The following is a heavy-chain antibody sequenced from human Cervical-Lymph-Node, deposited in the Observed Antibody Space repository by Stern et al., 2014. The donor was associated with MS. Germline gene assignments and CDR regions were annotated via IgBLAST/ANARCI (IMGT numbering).Heavy chain of an antibody. D-gene: IGHD1-1*01. V-gene: IGHV4-34*01. CDR3: ARERKVERSARVFVSFDV. J-gene: IGHJ3*01. CDR2: INHSGNT. CDR1: GASFTDNY. Sequence: QVQLQQWGAGLLRPSATLSLTCAVHGASFTDNYWSWIRQTPGKGLEWIGEINHSGNTHHNPSLMSRVTISVATSKNQFSLKLNVVTAADTAVYYCARERKVERSARVFVSFDVWGQGTLLTVSS.